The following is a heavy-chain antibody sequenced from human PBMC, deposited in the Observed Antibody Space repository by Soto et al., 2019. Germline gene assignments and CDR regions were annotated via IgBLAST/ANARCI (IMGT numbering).Heavy chain of an antibody. D-gene: IGHD5-12*01. CDR1: GFTFSSYG. Sequence: QVQLVESGGGVVQPGRSLRLSCAASGFTFSSYGMHWVRQAPGKGLEWVAVIWYDGSNKYYADSVKGRFTISRDNSKNTRYLQMNSLRAEDTAVYYCAREPRDGYKPKPVYSCGMDDWGQGSTVTVSS. J-gene: IGHJ6*02. CDR3: AREPRDGYKPKPVYSCGMDD. CDR2: IWYDGSNK. V-gene: IGHV3-33*01.